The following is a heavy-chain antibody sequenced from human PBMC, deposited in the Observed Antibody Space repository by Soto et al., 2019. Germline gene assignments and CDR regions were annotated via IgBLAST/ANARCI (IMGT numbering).Heavy chain of an antibody. Sequence: GGSLRISCAASGFTCSSYAMSCVRQAPGKGLEWVSAISGSGGSTYYADSVKGRFTISRDNSKNTLYLQMNSLRAEDTAVYYCANYYDSSRSSYCGQRTLVTVSS. J-gene: IGHJ1*01. CDR1: GFTCSSYA. CDR2: ISGSGGST. V-gene: IGHV3-23*01. CDR3: ANYYDSSRSSY. D-gene: IGHD3-22*01.